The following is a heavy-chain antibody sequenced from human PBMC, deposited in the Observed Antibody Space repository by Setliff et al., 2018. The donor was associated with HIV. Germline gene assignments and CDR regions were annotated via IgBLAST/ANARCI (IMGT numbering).Heavy chain of an antibody. Sequence: ASVKVSCKASGGTFSSYAISWVRQAPGQGLEWMGGIIPILGIANYAQKFQGRVTITADKSTSTAYMELSSLRSEDTAVYCCARDFGGYCSSMSCPGLFDPWGQGTLVTVSS. J-gene: IGHJ5*02. V-gene: IGHV1-69*10. CDR3: ARDFGGYCSSMSCPGLFDP. D-gene: IGHD2-2*01. CDR1: GGTFSSYA. CDR2: IIPILGIA.